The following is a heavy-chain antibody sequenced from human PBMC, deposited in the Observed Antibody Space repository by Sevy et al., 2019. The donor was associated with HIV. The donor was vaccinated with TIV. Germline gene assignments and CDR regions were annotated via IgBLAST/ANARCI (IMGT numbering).Heavy chain of an antibody. CDR1: GDSISGYY. D-gene: IGHD6-6*01. V-gene: IGHV4-59*01. J-gene: IGHJ4*02. CDR3: ANGISARLDY. CDR2: IYYSGIT. Sequence: SETLSLTCTVSGDSISGYYWSWIRQPPGKGLEWIGYIYYSGITNYNPSLKSRVTISADTSKNQISLHLSSVTAADTAVYYCANGISARLDYWGQGTLVTVSS.